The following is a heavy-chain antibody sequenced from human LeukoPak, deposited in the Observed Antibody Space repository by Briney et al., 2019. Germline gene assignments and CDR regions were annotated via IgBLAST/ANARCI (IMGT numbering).Heavy chain of an antibody. V-gene: IGHV4-59*02. CDR1: GGSVSSYY. CDR3: AREGTVATNWFDP. CDR2: IKSSGSS. J-gene: IGHJ5*02. Sequence: PPETLSLTCTVSGGSVSSYYWSWIRHPPGKGLEWIGYIKSSGSSNYNPSLKGRVTISMDTSKNQSSLRLNSVTAADTAVYYCAREGTVATNWFDPWGKGTLVTVS. D-gene: IGHD5-12*01.